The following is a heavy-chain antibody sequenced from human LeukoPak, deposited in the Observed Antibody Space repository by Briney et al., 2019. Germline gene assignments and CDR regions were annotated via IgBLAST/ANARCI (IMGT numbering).Heavy chain of an antibody. J-gene: IGHJ4*02. Sequence: GGSLRLSCAASGFTFSSYAMTWIRQAPDKGLEWVSAISGSDGSTYYADSVKGRFTVSRDDSQNTLYLQMNSLSAEDTAVYYCAKVETSGGANCYALDYWGQGTLVTVSS. D-gene: IGHD2-21*02. CDR1: GFTFSSYA. CDR2: ISGSDGST. CDR3: AKVETSGGANCYALDY. V-gene: IGHV3-23*01.